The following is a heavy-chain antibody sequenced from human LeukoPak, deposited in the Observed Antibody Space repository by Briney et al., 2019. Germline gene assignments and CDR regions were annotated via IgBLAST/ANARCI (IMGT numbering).Heavy chain of an antibody. J-gene: IGHJ4*02. CDR3: ARLLNYYGSGSYSGG. CDR2: IIPIFGTA. Sequence: SVKVSCMASENTFTNYNIHWLRQAPGQGLEWMGGIIPIFGTANYAQKFQGRVTITADESTSTAYMELSSLRSEDTAVYYCARLLNYYGSGSYSGGWGQGTLVTVSS. D-gene: IGHD3-10*01. V-gene: IGHV1-69*13. CDR1: ENTFTNYN.